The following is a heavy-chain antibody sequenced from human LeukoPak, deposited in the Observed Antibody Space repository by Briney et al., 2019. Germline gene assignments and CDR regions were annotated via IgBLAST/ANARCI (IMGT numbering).Heavy chain of an antibody. CDR2: ISSSSSYI. V-gene: IGHV3-21*01. J-gene: IGHJ4*02. CDR3: ARGSSWGYRHYYFDY. D-gene: IGHD6-6*01. CDR1: GFTFSSYS. Sequence: GGSLSLSCAASGFTFSSYSMNWVRQAPGKGLEWVSSISSSSSYIYYADSVKGRFTISRDNAKNSLYLQMNSLRAEDTAVYYCARGSSWGYRHYYFDYWGQGTLVTVSS.